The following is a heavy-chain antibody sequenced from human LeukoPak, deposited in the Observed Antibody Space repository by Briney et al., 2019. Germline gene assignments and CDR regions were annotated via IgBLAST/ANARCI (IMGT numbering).Heavy chain of an antibody. Sequence: GSSVKVSCKASGGTFSSYAISWVRQAPGQGLEWMGGIIPIFGTANYAQKFQGRVTITTDESTGTAYMELSSLRSEDTAVYYCARVGYCSSTSCPFLGYYYMDVWGKGTTVTVSS. D-gene: IGHD2-2*01. CDR2: IIPIFGTA. CDR1: GGTFSSYA. V-gene: IGHV1-69*05. J-gene: IGHJ6*03. CDR3: ARVGYCSSTSCPFLGYYYMDV.